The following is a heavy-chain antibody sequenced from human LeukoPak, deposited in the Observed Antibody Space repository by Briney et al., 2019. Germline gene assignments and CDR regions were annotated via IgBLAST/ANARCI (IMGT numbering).Heavy chain of an antibody. V-gene: IGHV1-18*01. CDR3: ARVDGYPDPFDI. CDR2: IGAYNGNT. J-gene: IGHJ3*02. Sequence: ASVKVSCKTSGFTFTNYGFSWVRQAPGQRLEWMGWIGAYNGNTNYAQKLQGRVTMTTDTSTSTAYMELRSLRSDDTALYYCARVDGYPDPFDIWGQGTMVTVSS. CDR1: GFTFTNYG. D-gene: IGHD5-24*01.